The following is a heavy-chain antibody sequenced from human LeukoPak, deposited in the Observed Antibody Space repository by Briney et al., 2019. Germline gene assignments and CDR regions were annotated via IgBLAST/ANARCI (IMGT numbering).Heavy chain of an antibody. CDR2: ISDSGGST. V-gene: IGHV3-23*01. CDR3: AKERYCGSTSCYGVIDY. J-gene: IGHJ4*02. D-gene: IGHD2-2*01. CDR1: GFTISSYA. Sequence: GASLRLSCAASGFTISSYAMSWVRPAPGKGLEWVSVISDSGGSTYYTDSVKGRFTISRDNSNNTLYLQMNSLTAEDTAVYYCAKERYCGSTSCYGVIDYWGQGTLVTVSS.